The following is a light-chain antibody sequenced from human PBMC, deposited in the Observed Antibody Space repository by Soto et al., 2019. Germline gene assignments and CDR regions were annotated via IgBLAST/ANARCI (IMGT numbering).Light chain of an antibody. CDR1: QGISSY. J-gene: IGKJ5*01. Sequence: IPLTQSPSSLSASVGDSVTITCRASQGISSYLAWYQQEPGKAPKLLIYAASTLQSGVPSRFSGGGSGTDFTLTISSLQPEDFATYYCQQSYSTPITFGQGTRLEIK. CDR2: AAS. V-gene: IGKV1-9*01. CDR3: QQSYSTPIT.